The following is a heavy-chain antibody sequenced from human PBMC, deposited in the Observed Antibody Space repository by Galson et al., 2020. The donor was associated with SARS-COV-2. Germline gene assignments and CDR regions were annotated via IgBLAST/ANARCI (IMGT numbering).Heavy chain of an antibody. V-gene: IGHV4-34*01. Sequence: PSETLSLTCAVYGGSFNNYSFPLIRQSPFNFLHFILEINHSVLTNYYPSLHFLFSMSADTSKNQFSLSLSSVTAADTAVYYCARGAEERRIIVVVPYYYSYMDVWGSGTTVTVSS. J-gene: IGHJ6*03. D-gene: IGHD2-15*01. CDR2: INHSVLT. CDR1: GGSFNNYS. CDR3: ARGAEERRIIVVVPYYYSYMDV.